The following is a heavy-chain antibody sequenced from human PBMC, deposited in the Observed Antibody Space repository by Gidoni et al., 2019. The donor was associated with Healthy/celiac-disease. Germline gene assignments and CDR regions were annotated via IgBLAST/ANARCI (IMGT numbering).Heavy chain of an antibody. Sequence: QVQLVQSGAEVKKPGSSVKVSCKASGGTFSSYAIRWVRQAPGQGLEWMGGIIPIFGTANYAQKFQGRVTITADKSTSTAYMELSSLRSEDTAVYYCARQHDSSGYYSGGGYYFDYWGQGTLVTVSS. CDR2: IIPIFGTA. V-gene: IGHV1-69*06. J-gene: IGHJ4*02. CDR1: GGTFSSYA. CDR3: ARQHDSSGYYSGGGYYFDY. D-gene: IGHD3-22*01.